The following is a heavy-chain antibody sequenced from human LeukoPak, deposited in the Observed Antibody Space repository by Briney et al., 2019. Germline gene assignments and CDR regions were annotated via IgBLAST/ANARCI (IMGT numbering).Heavy chain of an antibody. CDR2: IDPTDSYT. CDR3: ARGPSGLDV. V-gene: IGHV5-10-1*01. J-gene: IGHJ6*02. Sequence: GESLKISCQGSGYSFTSYWIIWVRQMPGKDLEWMARIDPTDSYTNYSPSFQGHVTISADTSISTAYLQWSSLKAADTAMYYCARGPSGLDVWGQGTPVTVSS. CDR1: GYSFTSYW.